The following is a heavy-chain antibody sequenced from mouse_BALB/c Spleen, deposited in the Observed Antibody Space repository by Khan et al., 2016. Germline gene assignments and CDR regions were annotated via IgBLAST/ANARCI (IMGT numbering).Heavy chain of an antibody. Sequence: QVQLQQSGAELAKPGASVKMSCKASGYTFIDYWMHWVKQRPGQGLEWIGYINPNTGYTEYNQKFKDKATLTADKSSSTAYMQLSSLTSEDSAVXYCARWSYYYGSSYGWFAYWGQGTLVTVSA. CDR3: ARWSYYYGSSYGWFAY. CDR2: INPNTGYT. CDR1: GYTFIDYW. J-gene: IGHJ3*01. V-gene: IGHV1-7*01. D-gene: IGHD1-1*01.